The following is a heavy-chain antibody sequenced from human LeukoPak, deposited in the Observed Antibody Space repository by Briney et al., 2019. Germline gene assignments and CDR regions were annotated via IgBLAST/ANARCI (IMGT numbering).Heavy chain of an antibody. D-gene: IGHD2-2*01. CDR1: GGSISSSSYY. V-gene: IGHV4-39*07. J-gene: IGHJ4*02. Sequence: SETLSLTCTVSGGSISSSSYYWGWIRQPPGKGLEWIGSIYYSGSTYYNPSLKSRVTISVDTSKNQFSLKLSSVTAADTAVYYCARGKIDSPLDIVVVPAAMLGLDYWGQGTLVTVSS. CDR3: ARGKIDSPLDIVVVPAAMLGLDY. CDR2: IYYSGST.